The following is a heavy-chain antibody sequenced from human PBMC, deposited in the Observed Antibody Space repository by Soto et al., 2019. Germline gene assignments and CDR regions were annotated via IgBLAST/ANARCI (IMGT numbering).Heavy chain of an antibody. CDR3: ARGTVLYPKYSSGWPFDY. CDR1: GGSFSGYY. J-gene: IGHJ4*02. V-gene: IGHV4-34*01. D-gene: IGHD6-19*01. CDR2: INHSGST. Sequence: SETLSHTCAVYGGSFSGYYWSWIRQPPGKGLEWIGEINHSGSTNYNPSLKSRVTISVDTSKNRFSLKLSSVTAADTAVYYCARGTVLYPKYSSGWPFDYWGQGTLVTVSS.